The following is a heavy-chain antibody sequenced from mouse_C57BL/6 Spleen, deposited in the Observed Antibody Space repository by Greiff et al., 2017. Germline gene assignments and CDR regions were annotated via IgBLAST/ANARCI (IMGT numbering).Heavy chain of an antibody. CDR1: GYTFTSYW. CDR2: IDPSDSET. J-gene: IGHJ2*01. CDR3: ARSYYDYEGDYFDY. Sequence: QVQLQQPGAELVRPGSSVKLSCKASGYTFTSYWMHWVKQRPIQGLEWIGNIDPSDSETHYNQKFKDKATLTVDKSSSTAYMQLSSLTSEDSAVYYCARSYYDYEGDYFDYWGQGSTLTVSS. V-gene: IGHV1-52*01. D-gene: IGHD2-4*01.